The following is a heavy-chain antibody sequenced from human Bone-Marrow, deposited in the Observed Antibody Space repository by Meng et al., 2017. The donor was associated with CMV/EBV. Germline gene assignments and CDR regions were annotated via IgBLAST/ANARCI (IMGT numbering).Heavy chain of an antibody. Sequence: GGSLRLSCAASGFILSNNYMSWVRQAPGKGLKWVSVIYTGGGTYYTDSVKGRFTISRDNSKDTLYLQMNSLRAEDTAVYYCARSTPDAFDIWGRGTTVTVSS. CDR2: IYTGGGT. D-gene: IGHD2-15*01. CDR1: GFILSNNY. CDR3: ARSTPDAFDI. V-gene: IGHV3-53*01. J-gene: IGHJ3*02.